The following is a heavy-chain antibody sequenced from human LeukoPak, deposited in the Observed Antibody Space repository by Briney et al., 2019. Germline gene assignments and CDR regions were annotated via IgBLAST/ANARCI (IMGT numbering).Heavy chain of an antibody. Sequence: GGSLRLSCAASGFTFSSYGMHWVRQAPGRGLEGVAIVWYDGSKKYYSDPVKGRFTISRDNSQNTLYLQMNSLRAEDTAVYYCARGGSYYDYWGQGTLVTVSS. CDR3: ARGGSYYDY. V-gene: IGHV3-33*01. CDR2: VWYDGSKK. CDR1: GFTFSSYG. D-gene: IGHD3-16*01. J-gene: IGHJ4*02.